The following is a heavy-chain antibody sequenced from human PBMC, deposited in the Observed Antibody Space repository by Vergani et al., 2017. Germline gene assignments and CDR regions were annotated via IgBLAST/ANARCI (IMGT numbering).Heavy chain of an antibody. J-gene: IGHJ4*01. CDR2: ISYDGDRR. D-gene: IGHD4-11*01. Sequence: QVHLVESGGGVVQPGRSLTLSCVASGFSFRGHGMHWVRQAPGKGLEWVAMISYDGDRRDYGDFAKGRFTISRDSSKTVYMQMNSLRVEDTAMYFCAKDLSYSTAWPHFGSRGQGTLVTVSS. CDR1: GFSFRGHG. V-gene: IGHV3-30*18. CDR3: AKDLSYSTAWPHFGS.